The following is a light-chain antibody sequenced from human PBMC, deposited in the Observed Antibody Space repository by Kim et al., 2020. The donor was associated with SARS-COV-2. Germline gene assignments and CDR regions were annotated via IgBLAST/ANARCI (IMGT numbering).Light chain of an antibody. J-gene: IGKJ4*01. CDR1: QSLSSD. CDR3: QQRSKWPLT. V-gene: IGKV3-11*01. Sequence: VSPGERATRSCRASQSLSSDLAWYQQKPGQAPRLLIYDVSNRATGIPARFSGSGSGTDFTLTISSLEPEDFAVYYCQQRSKWPLTFGGGTKVDIK. CDR2: DVS.